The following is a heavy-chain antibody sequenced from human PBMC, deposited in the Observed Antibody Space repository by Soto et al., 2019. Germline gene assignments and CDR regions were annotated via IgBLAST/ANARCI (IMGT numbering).Heavy chain of an antibody. V-gene: IGHV4-59*01. J-gene: IGHJ4*01. CDR2: IYYSGST. Sequence: SETLSLTCTVSGGSISSYYWSWIRQPPGKGLEWIGYIYYSGSTNYNPSLKSRVTISVDTSKNQFSLRLSSVTAADTAVYYCARGLYCSSTSCPTQHFDYWGHGTLVTVSS. D-gene: IGHD2-2*01. CDR3: ARGLYCSSTSCPTQHFDY. CDR1: GGSISSYY.